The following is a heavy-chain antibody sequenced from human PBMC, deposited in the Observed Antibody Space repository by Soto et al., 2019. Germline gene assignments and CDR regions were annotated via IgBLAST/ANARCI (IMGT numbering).Heavy chain of an antibody. V-gene: IGHV1-46*03. Sequence: QVQLMQSGAEVKKPGASVKVSCKASGDTFTSYYMHWVRQAPGQGLEWMGIINASGGGTNYAQKSHCTITMPRHTSTSTVDMDLSSLSCDDTAAYYGARDATRSAPLNYWGQGTLVTVSS. D-gene: IGHD2-15*01. J-gene: IGHJ4*02. CDR1: GDTFTSYY. CDR2: INASGGGT. CDR3: ARDATRSAPLNY.